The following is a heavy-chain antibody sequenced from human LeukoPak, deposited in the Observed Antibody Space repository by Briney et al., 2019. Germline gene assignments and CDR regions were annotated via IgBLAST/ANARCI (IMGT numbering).Heavy chain of an antibody. CDR2: IYHSGTT. Sequence: SETLSLTCAVYGYSISSGYSWGWVRQPPGKGLEWIANIYHSGTTYYNPSLKSRVTLSVDTSKNQFSLKLSSVTAADTAVYYCARDRQRDCSSTSCRTNDYWGQGTLVTVSS. V-gene: IGHV4-38-2*02. CDR3: ARDRQRDCSSTSCRTNDY. D-gene: IGHD2-2*01. J-gene: IGHJ4*02. CDR1: GYSISSGYS.